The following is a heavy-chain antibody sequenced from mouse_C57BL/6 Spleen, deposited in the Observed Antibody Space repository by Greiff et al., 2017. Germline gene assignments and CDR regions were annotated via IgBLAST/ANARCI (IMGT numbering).Heavy chain of an antibody. J-gene: IGHJ1*03. V-gene: IGHV14-2*01. CDR1: GFNIKDYY. Sequence: VQLQQSGAELVKPGASVKLSCTASGFNIKDYYMHWVKQRTEQGLEWIGRIDPGDGETKYAPKFKGKATITADTSSNTAYLQLSSLTSEDTAVYYCARTVYDGSSYDWYFDVWGTGTTVTVSS. CDR2: IDPGDGET. D-gene: IGHD1-1*01. CDR3: ARTVYDGSSYDWYFDV.